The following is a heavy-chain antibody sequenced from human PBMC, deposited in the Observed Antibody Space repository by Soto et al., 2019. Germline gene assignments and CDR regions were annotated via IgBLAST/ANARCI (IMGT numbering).Heavy chain of an antibody. Sequence: QAQLVQSGSEVKKPGASVKVSCKASGYSFTDVGVNWVRQAPGQGIERLGWISAYNGNRVYAQSFQGRLTVTTDTTKDTSSLELTNLRSNDTAIYYCARGHDILTGWKFEFCGQGTLVTVSS. CDR3: ARGHDILTGWKFEF. CDR1: GYSFTDVG. V-gene: IGHV1-18*01. CDR2: ISAYNGNR. J-gene: IGHJ4*02. D-gene: IGHD3-9*01.